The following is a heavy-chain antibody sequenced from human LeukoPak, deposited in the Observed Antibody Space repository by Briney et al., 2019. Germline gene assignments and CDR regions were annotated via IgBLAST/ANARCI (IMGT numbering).Heavy chain of an antibody. Sequence: GGSLRLSCAASGFTFSSYSMNWVRQAPGKGLEWVAFIRYDGSNKYYADSVKGRFTISRDNSKNTLYLQMNSLRAEDTAVYYCAKSSFYCSSTSCYGPDYYYYYMDVWGKGTTVTVSS. D-gene: IGHD2-2*01. J-gene: IGHJ6*03. V-gene: IGHV3-30*02. CDR1: GFTFSSYS. CDR2: IRYDGSNK. CDR3: AKSSFYCSSTSCYGPDYYYYYMDV.